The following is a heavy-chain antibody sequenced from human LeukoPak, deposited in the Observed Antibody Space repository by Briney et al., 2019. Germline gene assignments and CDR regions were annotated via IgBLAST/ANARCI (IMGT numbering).Heavy chain of an antibody. V-gene: IGHV1-69*04. Sequence: SVKVSCKASGGTFSSYAISWVRQAPGQGLEWMGRIIPILGIANYAQKFQGRVTITADKSTSTAYMQLSSLRSEDTAVYYCARDLLIYSSSSWFDPWGQGTLVTVSS. CDR1: GGTFSSYA. CDR3: ARDLLIYSSSSWFDP. D-gene: IGHD6-6*01. CDR2: IIPILGIA. J-gene: IGHJ5*02.